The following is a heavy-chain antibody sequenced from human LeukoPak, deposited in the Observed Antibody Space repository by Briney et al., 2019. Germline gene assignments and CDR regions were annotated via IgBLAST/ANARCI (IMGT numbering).Heavy chain of an antibody. CDR3: ASRGGYDSGYYYYYMDV. CDR2: IIPIFGTA. V-gene: IGHV1-69*05. J-gene: IGHJ6*03. D-gene: IGHD5-12*01. CDR1: GGTFSSYA. Sequence: PVKPSSKPSGGTFSSYAISWVRRAPGHGLEWMGGIIPIFGTANYAQKFQCRVTITTDESTSTAYMELSSLRSEDTAVYYCASRGGYDSGYYYYYMDVWGKGTTVTVSS.